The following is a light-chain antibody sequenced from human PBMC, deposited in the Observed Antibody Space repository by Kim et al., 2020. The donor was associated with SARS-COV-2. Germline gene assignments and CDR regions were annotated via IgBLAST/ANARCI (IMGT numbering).Light chain of an antibody. CDR3: NSRDSSGNHWV. V-gene: IGLV3-19*01. CDR2: GKN. J-gene: IGLJ3*02. CDR1: SLRSYY. Sequence: SSELPQDPAVSVALGQTVRITCHGDSLRSYYASWYQQKPGQAPVLVIYGKNNRPSGIPDRFSGSSSGNTASLTITGAQAEDEADYYCNSRDSSGNHWVFGGGTKVTVL.